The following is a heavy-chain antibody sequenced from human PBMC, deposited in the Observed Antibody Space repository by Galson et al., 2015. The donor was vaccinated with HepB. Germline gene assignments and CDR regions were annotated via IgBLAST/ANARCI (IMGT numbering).Heavy chain of an antibody. V-gene: IGHV1-2*04. D-gene: IGHD6-19*01. CDR1: GYTFTGYY. J-gene: IGHJ4*02. Sequence: SVKVSCKASGYTFTGYYMHWVRQAPGQGLEWMGWIYPNSGGTNYAQKFQGWVTMTRDTSISTACMELSRLRSDDTAVYYCARDNKDGWYYFDYWGQGTLVTVSS. CDR3: ARDNKDGWYYFDY. CDR2: IYPNSGGT.